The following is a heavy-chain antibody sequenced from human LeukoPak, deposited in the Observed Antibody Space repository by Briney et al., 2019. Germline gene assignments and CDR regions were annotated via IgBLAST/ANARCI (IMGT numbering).Heavy chain of an antibody. Sequence: PSETLSLTCTVSGASISSYYWSWIRQPAGRGLEWIGRIYTTGSTNYNPSLKSRVTMSVDTSKNQFSLKLSSVTAADTAVYYCAIEGFTGSHEDYYYYYYMDVWGKGTTVTVSS. CDR1: GASISSYY. J-gene: IGHJ6*03. V-gene: IGHV4-4*07. D-gene: IGHD3-16*01. CDR2: IYTTGST. CDR3: AIEGFTGSHEDYYYYYYMDV.